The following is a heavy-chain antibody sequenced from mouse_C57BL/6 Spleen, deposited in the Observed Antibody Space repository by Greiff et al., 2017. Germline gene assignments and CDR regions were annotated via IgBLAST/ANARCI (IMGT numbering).Heavy chain of an antibody. Sequence: EVQLQQSGPELVKPGASVKISCKASGYTFTDYYMNWVKQSHGKSLEWIGDINPNNGGTSYNQKFKGKATLTVDKSSSTAYMELRSLTSEDSAVYYCARMDYGNPGAYWGQGTLVTVSA. D-gene: IGHD2-1*01. CDR1: GYTFTDYY. CDR3: ARMDYGNPGAY. V-gene: IGHV1-26*01. J-gene: IGHJ3*01. CDR2: INPNNGGT.